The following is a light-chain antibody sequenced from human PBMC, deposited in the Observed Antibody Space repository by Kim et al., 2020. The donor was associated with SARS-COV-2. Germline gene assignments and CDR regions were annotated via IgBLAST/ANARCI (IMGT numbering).Light chain of an antibody. CDR1: IWGDKY. CDR3: QAWGSSTHVV. V-gene: IGLV3-1*01. J-gene: IGLJ2*01. CDR2: QDT. Sequence: VSPGQTTSNTCSGDIWGDKYVCCYQQQPGQSPVLVIYQDTKRPSGIPERFSGSNSGNTATLTISGTQAMDEADYYCQAWGSSTHVVFGGGTQLTVL.